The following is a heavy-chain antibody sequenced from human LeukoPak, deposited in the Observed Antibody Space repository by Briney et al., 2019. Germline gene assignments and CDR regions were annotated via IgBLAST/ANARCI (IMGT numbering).Heavy chain of an antibody. CDR2: IWYDGSNK. D-gene: IGHD3-10*01. Sequence: PGGSLRLSCAASGFTFSSYGMHWVRQAPGKGLEWVAVIWYDGSNKYYADSVKGRFTISRDSSTNTLYLQLSSLRAEDTAIYYCARGGSVFAYFFDYWGQGTLVTLSS. CDR3: ARGGSVFAYFFDY. CDR1: GFTFSSYG. V-gene: IGHV3-33*01. J-gene: IGHJ4*02.